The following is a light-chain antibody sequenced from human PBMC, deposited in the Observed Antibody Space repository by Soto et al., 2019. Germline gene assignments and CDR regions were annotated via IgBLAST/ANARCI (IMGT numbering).Light chain of an antibody. CDR2: NSN. CDR3: QQTYSIPIT. J-gene: IGKJ5*01. V-gene: IGKV1-39*01. Sequence: DIQMTQSPSSLSASVGDRVTITCRASQTITGSLNWYQQRPGKAPNLLIYNSNSLQSGVPPRFSGSRSGTDFTLTISSLQPEDFATYYCQQTYSIPITFGQGTRLDIK. CDR1: QTITGS.